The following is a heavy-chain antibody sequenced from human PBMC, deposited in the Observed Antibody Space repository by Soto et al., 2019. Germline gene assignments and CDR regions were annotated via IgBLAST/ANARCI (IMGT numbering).Heavy chain of an antibody. J-gene: IGHJ3*02. CDR2: IWYDGSNK. Sequence: ESGGGVVQPGRSLRLSCAASGFTFSSYGMHWVRQAPGKGLEWVAVIWYDGSNKYYADSVKGRFTISRDNSKNTLYLQMNSLRAEDTAVYYCARDVRFSAFDIWGQGTMVTVSS. CDR3: ARDVRFSAFDI. V-gene: IGHV3-33*01. CDR1: GFTFSSYG.